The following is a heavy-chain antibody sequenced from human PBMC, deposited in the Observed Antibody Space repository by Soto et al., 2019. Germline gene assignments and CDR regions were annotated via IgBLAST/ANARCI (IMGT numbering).Heavy chain of an antibody. V-gene: IGHV3-11*06. D-gene: IGHD6-6*01. CDR3: ARAGIAARPRSGVDY. CDR1: GFTFSDYY. CDR2: ISSRRSYT. Sequence: QVQLVESGGGLVKPGGSLRLSCAASGFTFSDYYMSWIRQAPGKGLEWVSYISSRRSYTNYADSVKGRFTISRDNAKNSMYLQMNSLRAEDTAVYYCARAGIAARPRSGVDYWGQGTLVTVSS. J-gene: IGHJ4*02.